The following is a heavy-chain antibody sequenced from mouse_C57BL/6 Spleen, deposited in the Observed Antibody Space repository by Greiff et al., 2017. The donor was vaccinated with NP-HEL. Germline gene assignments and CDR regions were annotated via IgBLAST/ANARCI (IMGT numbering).Heavy chain of an antibody. V-gene: IGHV5-9-1*02. J-gene: IGHJ4*01. CDR1: GFTFSSYA. CDR2: ISSGGDYI. Sequence: EVMLVESGEGLVKPGGSLKLSCAASGFTFSSYAMSWVRQTPEKRLEWVAYISSGGDYIYYADTVKGRFTISRDNARNTLYLQMSSLKSEDTAMYYCTRGEARGYAMDYWGQGTSVTVSS. CDR3: TRGEARGYAMDY.